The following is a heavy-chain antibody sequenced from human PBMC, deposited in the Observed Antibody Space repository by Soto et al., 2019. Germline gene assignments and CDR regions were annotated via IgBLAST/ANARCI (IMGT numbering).Heavy chain of an antibody. J-gene: IGHJ4*02. V-gene: IGHV3-30*18. CDR2: ISYDGSNK. D-gene: IGHD6-6*01. CDR1: GFTFSSYG. CDR3: AKDGDSSSSGVDY. Sequence: LRLSCAASGFTFSSYGMHWVRQAPGKGLEWVAVISYDGSNKYYADSVKGRFTISRDNSKNTLYLQMNSLRAEDTAVYYCAKDGDSSSSGVDYWGQGTLVTVS.